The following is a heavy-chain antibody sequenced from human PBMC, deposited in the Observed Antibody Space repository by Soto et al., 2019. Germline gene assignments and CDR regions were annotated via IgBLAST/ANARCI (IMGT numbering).Heavy chain of an antibody. CDR1: GGSISSSSYY. J-gene: IGHJ1*01. CDR3: ARGYCSGGSCYSAEYFPH. Sequence: SETLSLTCTVSGGSISSSSYYWGWIRQPPGKGLEWIGSIYYSGSTYYNPSLKSRVTISVDTSKNQFSLKLSSVTAADTAVYYCARGYCSGGSCYSAEYFPHWGQGTLVTVSS. CDR2: IYYSGST. D-gene: IGHD2-15*01. V-gene: IGHV4-39*07.